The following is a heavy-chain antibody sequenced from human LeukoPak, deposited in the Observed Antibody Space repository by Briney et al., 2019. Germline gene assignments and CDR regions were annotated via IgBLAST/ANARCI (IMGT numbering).Heavy chain of an antibody. V-gene: IGHV5-51*01. CDR1: GYIFTNYW. D-gene: IGHD6-19*01. J-gene: IGHJ4*02. CDR3: AKRVGGCIDY. Sequence: GESLKISCKGSGYIFTNYWIGRVRQVPGKGLEWMGIIYPGDSDTRYSPSFQGQVTISAGKSINTAYLQWSSLKASDTAIYYCAKRVGGCIDYWGQGTLVTVSS. CDR2: IYPGDSDT.